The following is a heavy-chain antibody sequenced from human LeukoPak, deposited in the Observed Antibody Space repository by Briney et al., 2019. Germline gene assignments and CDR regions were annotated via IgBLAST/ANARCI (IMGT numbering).Heavy chain of an antibody. CDR1: GGSFSGYY. CDR2: INHSGST. CDR3: ARAKGITGTPRSPTGARSLPLDY. V-gene: IGHV4-34*01. D-gene: IGHD1-7*01. Sequence: SETLSLTCAVYGGSFSGYYWSWIRQPPGKGLEWIGEINHSGSTNYNPSLKSRVTISVDTSKNQFSLKLSSVTTADTAVYYCARAKGITGTPRSPTGARSLPLDYWGQGTLVTVSS. J-gene: IGHJ4*02.